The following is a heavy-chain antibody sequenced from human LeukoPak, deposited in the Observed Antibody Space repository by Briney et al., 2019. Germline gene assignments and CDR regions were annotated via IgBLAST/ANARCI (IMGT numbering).Heavy chain of an antibody. CDR3: AMFYHGTPYYYYYGMDV. J-gene: IGHJ6*02. Sequence: GASVKVSCKASGYTFTSYGIRWVRQAPGQGLEWLGWLSAYNGNTNYAQKLQGRVTMTTDTSTSTAYMELRSLRSDDTAVYYCAMFYHGTPYYYYYGMDVWGQGTTVTVSS. CDR2: LSAYNGNT. CDR1: GYTFTSYG. D-gene: IGHD1-1*01. V-gene: IGHV1-18*01.